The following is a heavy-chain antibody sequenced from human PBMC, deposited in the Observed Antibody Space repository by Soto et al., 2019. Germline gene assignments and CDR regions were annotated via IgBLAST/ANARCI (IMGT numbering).Heavy chain of an antibody. D-gene: IGHD6-19*01. CDR2: IIPSFATA. Sequence: GASVKVSCKASGGTFSSDAISWVRQAPGQGLQWLGGIIPSFATANYAQKFQGRVTMTEDTSTDTAYMELSSLRSEDTAVYYCATDGGWPPGHFDYWGQGTLVTVPS. CDR3: ATDGGWPPGHFDY. J-gene: IGHJ4*02. CDR1: GGTFSSDA. V-gene: IGHV1-69*06.